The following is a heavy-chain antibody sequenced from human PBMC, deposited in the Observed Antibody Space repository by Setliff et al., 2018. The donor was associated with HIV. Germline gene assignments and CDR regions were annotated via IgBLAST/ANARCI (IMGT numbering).Heavy chain of an antibody. CDR1: GGSISSHY. CDR2: IYNSGTT. J-gene: IGHJ2*01. CDR3: SRGGSAMVPGRNYWYFDL. V-gene: IGHV4-59*11. Sequence: KPSETLSLTCTVSGGSISSHYWNWIRQPPGKGLEWIGYIYNSGTTKYNPSLRSRVATSVDTSKNQFSLKLSSVTAVDTAVYFCSRGGSAMVPGRNYWYFDLWCRGTLVTVSS. D-gene: IGHD5-18*01.